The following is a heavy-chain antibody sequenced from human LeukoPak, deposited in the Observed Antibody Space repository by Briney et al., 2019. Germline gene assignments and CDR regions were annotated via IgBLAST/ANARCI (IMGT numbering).Heavy chain of an antibody. Sequence: GGSLRLSCAASRFTFSSYWMSWVRQAPGKGLEWVANIKQDGSEKYYVDSVKGRFTISRDNAKNSLYLQMNSLRAEDTAVYYCARGFVPDAIWGQGTLVPVSS. CDR3: ARGFVPDAI. D-gene: IGHD2-2*01. CDR2: IKQDGSEK. J-gene: IGHJ4*02. V-gene: IGHV3-7*01. CDR1: RFTFSSYW.